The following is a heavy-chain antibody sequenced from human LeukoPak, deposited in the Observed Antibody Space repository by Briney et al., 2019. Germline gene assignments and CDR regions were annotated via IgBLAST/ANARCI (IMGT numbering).Heavy chain of an antibody. D-gene: IGHD2-2*01. CDR3: AKDWSCSSASCRFDY. V-gene: IGHV3-23*01. J-gene: IGHJ4*02. CDR2: ISGSGGNT. Sequence: PGGSLRLSCVASGXTFSSYAMSWVRQAPGKGLESVSGISGSGGNTYYVDSVKGRFTISRDNSKNTLYLQMTSLRAEDTAVYYCAKDWSCSSASCRFDYWGQGTLVTVSS. CDR1: GXTFSSYA.